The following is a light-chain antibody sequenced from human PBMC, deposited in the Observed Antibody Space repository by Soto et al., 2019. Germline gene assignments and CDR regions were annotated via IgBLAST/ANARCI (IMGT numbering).Light chain of an antibody. Sequence: EIVLTQSPGTLSLSPGERATLSCRASQSFSNNYLAWYQQKPGQAPRLLIYGASTRATGIPDRFSASGSGTDFTRTITRLEPEDFAVYYCQQYGNSRTFGQGTKVEIK. CDR1: QSFSNNY. CDR2: GAS. V-gene: IGKV3-20*01. CDR3: QQYGNSRT. J-gene: IGKJ1*01.